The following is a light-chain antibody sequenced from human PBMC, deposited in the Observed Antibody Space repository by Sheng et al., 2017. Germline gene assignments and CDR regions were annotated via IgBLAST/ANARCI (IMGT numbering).Light chain of an antibody. Sequence: EILLAQSPATLSMSIGERATLSCRASQSVSSNLAWYQQRRGRAPRLLIYGASTRATGIPAKFSGSGSGTEFTLTISSLQSEDFAVYYCQQYDNWPLTFGGGTKMEIK. CDR1: QSVSSN. V-gene: IGKV3-15*01. CDR2: GAS. J-gene: IGKJ4*01. CDR3: QQYDNWPLT.